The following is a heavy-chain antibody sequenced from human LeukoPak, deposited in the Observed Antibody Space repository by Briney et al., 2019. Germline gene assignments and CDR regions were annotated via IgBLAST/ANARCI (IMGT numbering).Heavy chain of an antibody. D-gene: IGHD2-15*01. V-gene: IGHV3-64*01. CDR3: ARDRGYCSGGSCYPLSDYYYMDV. CDR2: ISSNGGST. Sequence: GGSLRLSCAASGFTFSSYAMHWVRQAPGKGLEYVSAISSNGGSTYYANSVKGRFTISRDNSKNTLYLQMGSLRAEDMAVYYCARDRGYCSGGSCYPLSDYYYMDVWGKGTTVTVSS. CDR1: GFTFSSYA. J-gene: IGHJ6*03.